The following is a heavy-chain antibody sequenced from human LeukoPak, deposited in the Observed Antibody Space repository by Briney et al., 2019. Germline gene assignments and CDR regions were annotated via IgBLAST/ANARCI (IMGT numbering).Heavy chain of an antibody. Sequence: PGGSLRLSCAASGFTFSSYAMSWVRQAPRKGXXWVSTSSDTTYYTDSVKGRFTISRDTSKHTLYLQMNSLGAADTAVYYCARSRGPGNHYFDYWGQGALVTVSS. CDR2: SSDTT. CDR1: GFTFSSYA. CDR3: ARSRGPGNHYFDY. D-gene: IGHD4-23*01. J-gene: IGHJ4*02. V-gene: IGHV3-23*01.